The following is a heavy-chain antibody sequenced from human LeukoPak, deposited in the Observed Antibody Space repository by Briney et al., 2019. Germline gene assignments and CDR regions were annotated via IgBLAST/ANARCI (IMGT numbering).Heavy chain of an antibody. CDR1: GYSISSGYY. CDR3: AREGSRDGYNR. D-gene: IGHD5-24*01. V-gene: IGHV4-38-2*02. CDR2: IYHSGST. Sequence: SETLSLTCTVSGYSISSGYYWGWIRQPPGKGLEWIGSIYHSGSTYYNPSLKSRVTISVDTSKNQFSLKLSSVTAADTAVYYCAREGSRDGYNRWGQGTLVTVSS. J-gene: IGHJ4*02.